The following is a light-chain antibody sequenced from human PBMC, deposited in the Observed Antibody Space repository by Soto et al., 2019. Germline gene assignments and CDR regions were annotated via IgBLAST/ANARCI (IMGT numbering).Light chain of an antibody. V-gene: IGKV1-5*01. Sequence: IQMTQSPSTMAASVGDRVTITCRASDSISPWVAWFQQKAGKPPTLLIYGASALQRGVPARFSGSGSGTEFTLTINKMQREDFATYYCQQTYNLPRTFGQGTKVDI. CDR3: QQTYNLPRT. J-gene: IGKJ1*01. CDR1: DSISPW. CDR2: GAS.